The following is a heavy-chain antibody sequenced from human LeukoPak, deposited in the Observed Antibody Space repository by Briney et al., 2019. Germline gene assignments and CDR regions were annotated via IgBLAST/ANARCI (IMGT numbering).Heavy chain of an antibody. D-gene: IGHD6-13*01. V-gene: IGHV3-33*01. Sequence: PGGSLRLSCAASGFTFSSYGMQWVRQAPGKGLEWEALIWYDGSNDYYGDSVKGRFTISRDNSKNTLYLQMNSLRAEDTAVYFCARFPTHGYTTTWYFDYWGQGTLVTVSS. CDR1: GFTFSSYG. CDR3: ARFPTHGYTTTWYFDY. J-gene: IGHJ4*02. CDR2: IWYDGSND.